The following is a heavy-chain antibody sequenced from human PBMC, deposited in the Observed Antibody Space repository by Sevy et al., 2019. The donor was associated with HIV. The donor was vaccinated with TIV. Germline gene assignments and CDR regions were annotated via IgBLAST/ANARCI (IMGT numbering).Heavy chain of an antibody. CDR1: GFSFSANW. V-gene: IGHV3-7*01. CDR2: IKGDGSDK. J-gene: IGHJ4*02. CDR3: AHEAFGRFES. Sequence: GGSLRLSCAASGFSFSANWMYWVRQAPGKGLEWVANIKGDGSDKHYVDSVGGRFTISRDNAKNVLYLQMNSLRVEDTAVYYCAHEAFGRFESWGQGTLVTVSS. D-gene: IGHD3-16*01.